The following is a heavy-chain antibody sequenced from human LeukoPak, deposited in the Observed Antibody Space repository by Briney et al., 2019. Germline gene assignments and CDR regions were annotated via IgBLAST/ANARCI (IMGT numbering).Heavy chain of an antibody. J-gene: IGHJ5*02. V-gene: IGHV1-2*02. CDR1: GYTFTGYY. D-gene: IGHD3-9*01. Sequence: GASVKVSCKASGYTFTGYYMHWVRQAPGQGLEWMGWINPNSGGTNYAQKFQGRVTMTRDTSISTAYMELSRLRSDDTAVYYCARDRKLRYFDWFSPKYWFDPWGQGTLVTVSS. CDR3: ARDRKLRYFDWFSPKYWFDP. CDR2: INPNSGGT.